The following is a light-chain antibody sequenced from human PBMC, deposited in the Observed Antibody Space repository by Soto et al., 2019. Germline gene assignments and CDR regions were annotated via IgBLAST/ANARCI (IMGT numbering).Light chain of an antibody. V-gene: IGLV1-44*01. CDR2: SRN. CDR1: SSNIGSNI. CDR3: ETWDDSLTGVV. Sequence: QSVLTQPPSASGTPGQRVTISCSGSSSNIGSNIVNWYQQLPGTAPKLLIYSRNQRPSGVPDRFSASKSGTSASLAISGLQSEDEADYYCETWDDSLTGVVFGRGTQLTVL. J-gene: IGLJ3*02.